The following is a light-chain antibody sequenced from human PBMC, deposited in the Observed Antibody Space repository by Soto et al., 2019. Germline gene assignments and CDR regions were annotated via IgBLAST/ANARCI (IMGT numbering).Light chain of an antibody. CDR1: QGISTY. Sequence: QGSRAPAAVAASIGARPSITCRASQGISTYLGWYQQKPGKAPKLLIYKASTLKSGVPSRFSGSGSGTEFTLTISSLQPDDFATYYCQHYNSYSEAFGQGTKVDIK. V-gene: IGKV1-5*03. J-gene: IGKJ1*01. CDR2: KAS. CDR3: QHYNSYSEA.